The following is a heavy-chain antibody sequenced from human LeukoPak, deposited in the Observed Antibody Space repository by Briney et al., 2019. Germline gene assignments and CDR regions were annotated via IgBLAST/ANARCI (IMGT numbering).Heavy chain of an antibody. V-gene: IGHV4-59*01. CDR2: IYYSGST. J-gene: IGHJ4*02. D-gene: IGHD6-19*01. CDR3: ARGGPRIAVAGTLEFDY. CDR1: GGSISSYY. Sequence: SETLSLTCTVSGGSISSYYWSWIRQPPGKGLEWIGYIYYSGSTNYNPSLKSRVTISVDTSKNQFSLKLSSVTAADTAVYYCARGGPRIAVAGTLEFDYWGQGTLVTVSS.